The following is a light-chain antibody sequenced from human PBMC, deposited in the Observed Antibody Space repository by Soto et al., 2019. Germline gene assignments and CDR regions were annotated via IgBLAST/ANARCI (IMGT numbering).Light chain of an antibody. CDR3: QQSYSILYT. V-gene: IGKV1-39*01. Sequence: DIQMTQSPSPLSATVGDRVTVTCRASQSIGSYLNWCQQKPGKAPKLLIYAASSLQSGVPSRFSGSGSGTDFTLTISSLQPEDSATYYCQQSYSILYTFGQGTKLEIK. J-gene: IGKJ2*01. CDR2: AAS. CDR1: QSIGSY.